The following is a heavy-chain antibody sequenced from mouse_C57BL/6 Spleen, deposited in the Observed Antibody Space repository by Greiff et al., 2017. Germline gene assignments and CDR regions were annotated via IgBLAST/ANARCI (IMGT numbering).Heavy chain of an antibody. D-gene: IGHD2-4*01. J-gene: IGHJ4*01. CDR2: ISGGGGNT. Sequence: EVQGVESGGGLVKPGGSLKLSCAASGFTFSSYTMSWVRQTPEKRLEWVATISGGGGNTYYPDSVKGRFTISRDNAKNTLYLQMSSLRSEDTALYYCATQDDYDPYAMDYWGQGTSVTVSS. CDR1: GFTFSSYT. V-gene: IGHV5-9*01. CDR3: ATQDDYDPYAMDY.